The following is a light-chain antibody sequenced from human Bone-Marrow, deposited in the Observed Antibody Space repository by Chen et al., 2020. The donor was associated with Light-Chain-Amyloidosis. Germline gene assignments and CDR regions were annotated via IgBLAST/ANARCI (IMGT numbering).Light chain of an antibody. CDR3: QVWDRSSDRPV. J-gene: IGLJ3*02. CDR2: DDS. Sequence: SYVLTQPSPVSVAPGQTATIACGGNNIGSTSVHWYQQTPGQAPLLVVYDDSDRPSGIPERLSGSTSGNTATLTISRGEAGDEADYYCQVWDRSSDRPVFGGGTKLTVL. CDR1: NIGSTS. V-gene: IGLV3-21*02.